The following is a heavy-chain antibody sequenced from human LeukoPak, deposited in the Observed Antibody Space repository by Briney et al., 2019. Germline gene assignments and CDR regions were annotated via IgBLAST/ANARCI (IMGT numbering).Heavy chain of an antibody. J-gene: IGHJ4*02. CDR2: ISGSGGST. V-gene: IGHV3-23*01. CDR3: AKDKITFGGVIVPVGY. Sequence: PGGSLRLSCAASGFTFTTYWMSWVRQAPGKGLEWVSAISGSGGSTYYADSVKGRFTISRDNSKNTLYLQMNSLRAEDTAVYYCAKDKITFGGVIVPVGYWGQGTLVTVSS. CDR1: GFTFTTYW. D-gene: IGHD3-16*02.